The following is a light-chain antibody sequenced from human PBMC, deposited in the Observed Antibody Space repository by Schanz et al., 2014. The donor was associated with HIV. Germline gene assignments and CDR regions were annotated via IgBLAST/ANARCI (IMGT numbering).Light chain of an antibody. V-gene: IGKV3-20*01. CDR1: QRLSSSY. Sequence: ETVLTQSPGSLSLSPGERATLSCRASQRLSSSYLAWYQQKRDQPPRLVIYATSTRAAGIPDRFSGTGSGTDFTLTISRLQPEDFAVYYCQQYGSLPWTFGQGTNVEIK. CDR2: ATS. CDR3: QQYGSLPWT. J-gene: IGKJ1*01.